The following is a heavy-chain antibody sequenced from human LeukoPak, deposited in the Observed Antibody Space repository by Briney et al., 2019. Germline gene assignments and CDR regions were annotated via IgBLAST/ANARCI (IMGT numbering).Heavy chain of an antibody. V-gene: IGHV5-51*01. D-gene: IGHD6-13*01. CDR3: ARLRRAKIAAAGSYYFDY. J-gene: IGHJ4*02. Sequence: GESLQISCEGAGYFFTSYWIGWVRPLPGKGLEWMGITYPGDSNTRYRPSFQGQVTISADKSISTAYLQWSSLKASDTAMYYCARLRRAKIAAAGSYYFDYWGQGTLVTVSS. CDR2: TYPGDSNT. CDR1: GYFFTSYW.